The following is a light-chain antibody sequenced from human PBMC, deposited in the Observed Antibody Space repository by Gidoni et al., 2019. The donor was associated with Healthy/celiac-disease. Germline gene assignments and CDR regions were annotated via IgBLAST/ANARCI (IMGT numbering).Light chain of an antibody. CDR2: YDS. V-gene: IGLV3-21*04. CDR3: QVWDSSSDLVV. Sequence: SYVLTQPPSVSVAPGKTARITCGGNNIGSKSVHWYQPKPGQAPVLVIYYDSDRPSGIPERFSGSNSGNTATLTISRVEAGDEADYYCQVWDSSSDLVVFGGGTKLTVL. J-gene: IGLJ2*01. CDR1: NIGSKS.